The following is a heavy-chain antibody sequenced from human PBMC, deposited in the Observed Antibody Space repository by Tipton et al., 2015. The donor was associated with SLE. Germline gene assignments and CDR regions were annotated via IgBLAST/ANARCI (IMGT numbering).Heavy chain of an antibody. Sequence: QSGAEVKKPGSSVKVSCKASGGTFSSYILNWVRQASGQGLEWMGGMIPIFGTPNYAQEFQGRVTITTDESASTAYMELSSLRSDDTAVYYCARCRGVLGTTDGFDIWGQGTVVTVSS. V-gene: IGHV1-69*05. CDR1: GGTFSSYI. J-gene: IGHJ3*02. CDR3: ARCRGVLGTTDGFDI. CDR2: MIPIFGTP. D-gene: IGHD3-10*01.